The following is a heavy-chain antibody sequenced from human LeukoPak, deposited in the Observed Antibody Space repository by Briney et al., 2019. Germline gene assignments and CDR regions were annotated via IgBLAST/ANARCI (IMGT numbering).Heavy chain of an antibody. CDR3: ARDGGSSNWVPWFDP. V-gene: IGHV3-30-3*01. D-gene: IGHD6-13*01. CDR1: GFTFDDYA. J-gene: IGHJ5*02. Sequence: PGGSLRLSCAASGFTFDDYAMHWVRQAPGKGLEWVAVMSYDGNNNYYADSVKGRFSISRDNSKNMLFLQMNSLRVEDTAMYYCARDGGSSNWVPWFDPWGQGTLVIVSS. CDR2: MSYDGNNN.